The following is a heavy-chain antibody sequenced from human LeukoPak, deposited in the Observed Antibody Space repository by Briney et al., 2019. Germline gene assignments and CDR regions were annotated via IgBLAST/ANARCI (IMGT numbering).Heavy chain of an antibody. CDR1: GFTFSSYG. CDR2: ISYDGSNK. D-gene: IGHD1-26*01. CDR3: AKEISGSSWIGAFDI. Sequence: GGSLRLSCAASGFTFSSYGMHWVRQAPGKGLEWVAVISYDGSNKYYADSVKGRFTISRDNSKNTLYLQMNSLRAEDTAVYYCAKEISGSSWIGAFDIWGQGTMVTVSS. V-gene: IGHV3-30*18. J-gene: IGHJ3*02.